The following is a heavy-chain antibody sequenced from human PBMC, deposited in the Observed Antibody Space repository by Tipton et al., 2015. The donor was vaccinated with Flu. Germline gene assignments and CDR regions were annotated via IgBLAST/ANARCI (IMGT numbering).Heavy chain of an antibody. CDR3: ARGALAAAGTNWFDP. Sequence: LRLSCTVSGGSISSGSYYWSWIRQPAGKGLEWIGRIYTSGSTNYNPSLKSRVTISVDTSKNQFSLKLSSVTAADTAVYYCARGALAAAGTNWFDPWGRGTLVTVSS. V-gene: IGHV4-61*02. CDR2: IYTSGST. J-gene: IGHJ5*02. D-gene: IGHD6-13*01. CDR1: GGSISSGSYY.